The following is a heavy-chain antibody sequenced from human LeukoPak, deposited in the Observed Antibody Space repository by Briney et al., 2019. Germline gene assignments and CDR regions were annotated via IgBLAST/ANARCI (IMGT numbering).Heavy chain of an antibody. CDR3: AKTRGEGYGDYGCLDY. J-gene: IGHJ4*02. Sequence: GGSLRLSCAASGFTFSTYGMHWVRQAPGKGLEWVAIIAYDGSNRYYTDSVKGRFTISRDNSKNTLYLQMNSLRAEDTALYYCAKTRGEGYGDYGCLDYWGQGTLVTVSP. CDR1: GFTFSTYG. D-gene: IGHD4-17*01. V-gene: IGHV3-30*18. CDR2: IAYDGSNR.